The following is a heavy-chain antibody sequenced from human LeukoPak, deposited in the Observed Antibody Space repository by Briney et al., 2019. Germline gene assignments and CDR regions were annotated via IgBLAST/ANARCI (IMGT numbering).Heavy chain of an antibody. Sequence: PALSLTSLLSGDSVPNNDASWNGLRQSPSRGLEGLGSTYYRTKWYYVHAVSVKNRATINPDTSKHPVSLQLNSVAHEHPDVYYCARGGSGWYVSVFDSWGQGTLVTVSA. CDR1: GDSVPNNDAS. D-gene: IGHD6-13*01. CDR3: ARGGSGWYVSVFDS. J-gene: IGHJ5*01. CDR2: TYYRTKWYY. V-gene: IGHV6-1*01.